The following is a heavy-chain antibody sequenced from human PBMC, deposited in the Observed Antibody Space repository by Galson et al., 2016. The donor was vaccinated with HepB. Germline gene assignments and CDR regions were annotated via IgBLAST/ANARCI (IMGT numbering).Heavy chain of an antibody. CDR1: GGSISRSNYY. V-gene: IGHV4-30-4*08. J-gene: IGHJ3*01. D-gene: IGHD5/OR15-5a*01. Sequence: TLSLTCTVSGGSISRSNYYWGWIRQPPGKGLEWIGYIYYSGSTDYNPSLKSRVTISVDTSKNQFSLKLNSVTAADTAVYYCASEPLRWNGAFDVWGQGTMVTVSS. CDR3: ASEPLRWNGAFDV. CDR2: IYYSGST.